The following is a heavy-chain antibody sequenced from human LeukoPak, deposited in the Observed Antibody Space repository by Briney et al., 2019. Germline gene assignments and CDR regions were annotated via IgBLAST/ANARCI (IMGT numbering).Heavy chain of an antibody. D-gene: IGHD2-15*01. J-gene: IGHJ3*02. CDR1: GYTFPSYW. CDR2: IYPGDSGT. Sequence: GESLKISCEASGYTFPSYWITWVRQMPGKGLEWMGIIYPGDSGTSYSPSLQGQVTISADKSINTAYLHWNSLKASDTAVYYCVRLGVARGWEAFDIWGQGTMVTVSS. CDR3: VRLGVARGWEAFDI. V-gene: IGHV5-51*01.